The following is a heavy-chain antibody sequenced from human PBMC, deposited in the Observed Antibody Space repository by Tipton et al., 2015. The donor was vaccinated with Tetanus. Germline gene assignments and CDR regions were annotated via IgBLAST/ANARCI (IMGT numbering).Heavy chain of an antibody. D-gene: IGHD3-9*01. CDR3: ARSDILTGYYSPGKNFDY. J-gene: IGHJ4*02. CDR2: LYTSGDT. CDR1: GGSTSSHY. V-gene: IGHV4-4*07. Sequence: TLSLTCSVSGGSTSSHYWSWIRQPAGKGLEWIGRLYTSGDTDYNPSLKSRVTMSVDTSKKQISLTLRSVTAADTAVYYCARSDILTGYYSPGKNFDYWGLGTLVTVSS.